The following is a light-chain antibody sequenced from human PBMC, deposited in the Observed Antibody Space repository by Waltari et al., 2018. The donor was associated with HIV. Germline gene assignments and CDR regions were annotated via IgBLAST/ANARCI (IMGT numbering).Light chain of an antibody. CDR1: NIGNTG. J-gene: IGLJ1*01. Sequence: SYVLSQPPSVSVAPGETARITCGGNNIGNTGVHWYQQKPGQAPVLVIYDDSDRPSGIPERFSGFNSGNTATLTIIRVEAGDEADYYCQVWDSTTDHFVFGTGTKVTVL. CDR3: QVWDSTTDHFV. CDR2: DDS. V-gene: IGLV3-21*04.